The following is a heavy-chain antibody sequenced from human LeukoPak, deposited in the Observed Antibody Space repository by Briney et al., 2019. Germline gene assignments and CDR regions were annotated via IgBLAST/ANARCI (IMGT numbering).Heavy chain of an antibody. CDR1: GFTFSSYG. CDR3: ARGTATLNY. J-gene: IGHJ4*02. CDR2: INSDGSST. D-gene: IGHD6-25*01. V-gene: IGHV3-74*01. Sequence: GGSLRLSCAASGFTFSSYGMSWVRQTPGKGLVWVSRINSDGSSTSYADSVKGRFTISRDNAKNTLYLQMNSLRAEDTAVYYCARGTATLNYWGQGTLVTVSS.